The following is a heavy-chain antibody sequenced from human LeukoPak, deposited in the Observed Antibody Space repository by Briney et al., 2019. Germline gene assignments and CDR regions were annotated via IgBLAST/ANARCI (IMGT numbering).Heavy chain of an antibody. J-gene: IGHJ4*02. D-gene: IGHD3-22*01. V-gene: IGHV3-30-3*01. CDR1: GFTFSSYA. Sequence: GGSLRLSCAASGFTFSSYAMHWVRQAPGKGLEWVAVISYDGSNKYYADSVKGRFTISRDNSKSTLYLQMNSLRAEDTAVYYCARDLQTYYYDSSGYYFDYWGQGTLVTVSS. CDR3: ARDLQTYYYDSSGYYFDY. CDR2: ISYDGSNK.